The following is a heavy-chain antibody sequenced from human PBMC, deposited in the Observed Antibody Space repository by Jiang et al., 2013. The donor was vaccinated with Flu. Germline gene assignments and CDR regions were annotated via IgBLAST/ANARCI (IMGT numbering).Heavy chain of an antibody. J-gene: IGHJ4*02. Sequence: PGLVKPSETLSLTCTVSGDSITGNHWSWIRQPPGKGLEWIGYIYYTGSTNYNPSLKSRVTISIDTSKNQFSLKLNSLTAADTAVYFCARVWADSDFWSGFHFDIWGQGTLVTVSS. D-gene: IGHD3-3*01. V-gene: IGHV4-59*01. CDR3: ARVWADSDFWSGFHFDI. CDR1: GDSITGNH. CDR2: IYYTGST.